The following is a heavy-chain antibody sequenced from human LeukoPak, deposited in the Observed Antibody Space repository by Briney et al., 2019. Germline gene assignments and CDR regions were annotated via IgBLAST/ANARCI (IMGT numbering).Heavy chain of an antibody. Sequence: GASVKVSCKASGYTFTSYDINWVRQATGQGLEWMGWMNPNSGNTGYAQKFQGRVTMTRDTSISTAYMELSSLRSEDTAVYYCARGKRRVVPAANPTPFDYWGQGTLVTVSS. CDR3: ARGKRRVVPAANPTPFDY. D-gene: IGHD2-2*01. V-gene: IGHV1-8*01. J-gene: IGHJ4*02. CDR2: MNPNSGNT. CDR1: GYTFTSYD.